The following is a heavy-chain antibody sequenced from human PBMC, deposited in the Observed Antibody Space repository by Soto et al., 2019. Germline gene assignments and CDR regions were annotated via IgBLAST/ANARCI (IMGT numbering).Heavy chain of an antibody. Sequence: ASVKVSCKASGYTFTSYAMHWVRQAPGQRLEWMGWINAGNGNTKYSQKFQGRVTITRDTSASTAYMELSSLRSEDTAVYYCASDPNPNYGMDVWGQGTTVNVSS. V-gene: IGHV1-3*01. CDR1: GYTFTSYA. CDR2: INAGNGNT. J-gene: IGHJ6*02. CDR3: ASDPNPNYGMDV.